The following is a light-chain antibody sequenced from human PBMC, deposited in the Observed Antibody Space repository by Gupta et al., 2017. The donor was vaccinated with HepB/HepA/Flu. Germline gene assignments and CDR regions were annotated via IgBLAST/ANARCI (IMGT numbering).Light chain of an antibody. CDR1: QSVSRRF. CDR2: GTS. CDR3: QYYGSPPWT. J-gene: IGKJ1*01. Sequence: EIVLTQSPGTLSLSPGDRATLSCRASQSVSRRFVGWYQQKPGHAPSLLIYGTSTRATGTPARFSGSGSGTGFTLTISRLQPEDFAMYYCQYYGSPPWTFGQGTKVEIK. V-gene: IGKV3-20*01.